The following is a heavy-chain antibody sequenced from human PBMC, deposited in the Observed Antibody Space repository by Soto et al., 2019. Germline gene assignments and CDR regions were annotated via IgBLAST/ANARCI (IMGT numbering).Heavy chain of an antibody. J-gene: IGHJ4*02. CDR3: ARGRRTAGTPLPYFDY. D-gene: IGHD6-13*01. Sequence: QVQLQQWGAGLLKPSETLSLTCAVYGGSFSGYYWSWIRQPPGKGLEWIGEINHSGSTNYNPSLKSRVTISVDTSKTQFSLKLSSVTAADTAVYYCARGRRTAGTPLPYFDYWGQGTLVTVSS. V-gene: IGHV4-34*01. CDR1: GGSFSGYY. CDR2: INHSGST.